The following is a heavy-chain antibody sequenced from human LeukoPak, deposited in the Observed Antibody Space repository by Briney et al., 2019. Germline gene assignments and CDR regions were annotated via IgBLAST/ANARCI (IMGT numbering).Heavy chain of an antibody. CDR3: ARHSAAAGTINGAFDI. D-gene: IGHD6-13*01. CDR1: GGSISSYY. CDR2: IYYSGST. J-gene: IGHJ3*02. Sequence: PSETLSLTCTVSGGSISSYYWGWIRQPPGKGLEWIGSIYYSGSTYYNPSLKSRVTISVGTSKNQFSLKLSSVTAADTAVYYCARHSAAAGTINGAFDIWGQGTMVTVSS. V-gene: IGHV4-39*01.